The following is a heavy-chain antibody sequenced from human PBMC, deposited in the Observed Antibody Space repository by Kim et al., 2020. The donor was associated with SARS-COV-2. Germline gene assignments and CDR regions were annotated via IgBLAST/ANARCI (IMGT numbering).Heavy chain of an antibody. CDR3: AKEAYDYIWGSYRRYYF. Sequence: GGSLRLSCAVSGFTFSNYAMSWVRQAPGKGLEWVSSISGGGGNTYYADSVKGRFTISRDNPRSTLYLQMNSLRAEDTAGYYCAKEAYDYIWGSYRRYYF. V-gene: IGHV3-23*01. CDR2: ISGGGGNT. D-gene: IGHD3-16*02. J-gene: IGHJ4*01. CDR1: GFTFSNYA.